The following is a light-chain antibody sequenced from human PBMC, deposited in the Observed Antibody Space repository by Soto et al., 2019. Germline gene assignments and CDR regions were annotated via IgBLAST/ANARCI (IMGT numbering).Light chain of an antibody. CDR1: SSDVGGYNY. CDR2: EVS. CDR3: SSYTSSSTQYVV. V-gene: IGLV2-14*01. Sequence: QSALTQPASVSGSPGQSITISCTGTSSDVGGYNYVSWYQHHPGKAPKLMIYEVSNRPSGVSHRFSGSKSGNTASLTISGLQAEDEADYYCSSYTSSSTQYVVFGGGTQLTVL. J-gene: IGLJ2*01.